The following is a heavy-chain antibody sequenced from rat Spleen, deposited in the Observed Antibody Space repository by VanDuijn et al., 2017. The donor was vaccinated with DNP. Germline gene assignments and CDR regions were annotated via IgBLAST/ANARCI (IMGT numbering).Heavy chain of an antibody. D-gene: IGHD1-10*01. CDR1: GFTFNNYW. Sequence: EVQLVESGGDLVQPGRSLKLSCVASGFTFNNYWMTWIRQVPGKGLEWVASITSSGGSTYYPDSVKGRFTISRDNAKNTLYLQMDSLRSEDTATCYCVTHGVTTTWSFDYWGQGVMVTVSS. V-gene: IGHV5-31*01. CDR2: ITSSGGST. CDR3: VTHGVTTTWSFDY. J-gene: IGHJ2*01.